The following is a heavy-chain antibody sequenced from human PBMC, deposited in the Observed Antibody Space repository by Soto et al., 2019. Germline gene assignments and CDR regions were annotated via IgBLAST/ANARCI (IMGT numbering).Heavy chain of an antibody. J-gene: IGHJ5*02. CDR2: IYYSGST. V-gene: IGHV4-39*01. Sequence: PSETLSLTCTVSGGSISSSSYYWGWIRQPPGKGLEWIGSIYYSGSTYYNPSLKSRVTISVDTSKNQFSLKLSSVAAADTAVYYCERLAWLGTQYNWLDPWGQGTLVTVSS. D-gene: IGHD3-22*01. CDR3: ERLAWLGTQYNWLDP. CDR1: GGSISSSSYY.